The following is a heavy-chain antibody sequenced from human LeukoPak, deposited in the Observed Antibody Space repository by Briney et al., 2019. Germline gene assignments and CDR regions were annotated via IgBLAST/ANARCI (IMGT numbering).Heavy chain of an antibody. Sequence: GGSLRLSCAASGFTFSSYGMHWVRQAPGKGLEWVAVISYDGSNKYYADSVKGRFTISRDNSKNTLYLQMNSLRAEDTAVYYCIVVVPAAPPYWGQGTLVTVSS. CDR3: IVVVPAAPPY. V-gene: IGHV3-30*19. J-gene: IGHJ4*02. D-gene: IGHD2-2*01. CDR1: GFTFSSYG. CDR2: ISYDGSNK.